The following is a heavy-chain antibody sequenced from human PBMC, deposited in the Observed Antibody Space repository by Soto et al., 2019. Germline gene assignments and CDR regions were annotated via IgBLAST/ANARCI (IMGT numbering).Heavy chain of an antibody. CDR1: GFTFSSYG. J-gene: IGHJ6*02. D-gene: IGHD5-18*01. CDR2: IWYDGSNK. V-gene: IGHV3-33*01. Sequence: QVQLVESGGGVVQPGRSLRLSCAASGFTFSSYGMHWVRQAPGKGLEWVAVIWYDGSNKYYADSVKGRFTIYRDNAKNTLYLQTHSLRADDACVYYCARDLPFVYTATYGRDVWGQGTTVTVSS. CDR3: ARDLPFVYTATYGRDV.